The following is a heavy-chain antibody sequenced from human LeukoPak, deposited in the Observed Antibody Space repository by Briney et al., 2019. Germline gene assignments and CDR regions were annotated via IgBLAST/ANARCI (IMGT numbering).Heavy chain of an antibody. CDR1: GFNFNNYW. D-gene: IGHD2-21*02. CDR3: ARFRTWGDKAFDY. Sequence: GGSLRLSCAASGFNFNNYWMHWVRQAPGKGLEWVANIKEDGSKRYYADSVKGRFTISRDSAKNSLYLQMNSLRAEDTAVYYCARFRTWGDKAFDYWGQGTLVTVSS. CDR2: IKEDGSKR. V-gene: IGHV3-7*01. J-gene: IGHJ4*02.